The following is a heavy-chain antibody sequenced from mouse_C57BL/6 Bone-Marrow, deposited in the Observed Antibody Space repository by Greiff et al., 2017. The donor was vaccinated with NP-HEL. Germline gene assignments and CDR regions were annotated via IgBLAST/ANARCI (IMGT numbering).Heavy chain of an antibody. D-gene: IGHD4-1*01. J-gene: IGHJ3*01. V-gene: IGHV1-52*01. CDR1: GYTFTSYW. Sequence: VQLQQPGAELVRPGSSVKLSCKASGYTFTSYWMHWVKQRPIQGLEWIGNIDPSDSETHYNQKFKDKATLTVDKSSSTAYMQLSSLTSEDSAVYYCARRGDWDPWFAYWGQGTLVTVSA. CDR2: IDPSDSET. CDR3: ARRGDWDPWFAY.